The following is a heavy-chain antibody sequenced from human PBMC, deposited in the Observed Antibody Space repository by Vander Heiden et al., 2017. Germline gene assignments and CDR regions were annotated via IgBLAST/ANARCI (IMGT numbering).Heavy chain of an antibody. J-gene: IGHJ3*02. CDR1: GFTFSSFG. CDR2: IWYDASNK. V-gene: IGHV3-33*01. Sequence: QVHLVESGGGVVQPGRSLRLSLVASGFTFSSFGMHWVRQAPGKGLEWVAVIWYDASNKYYADSVKGRFTISRDNSKNTLYLQMNSLRAEDTAVYYCVRGGDAFDIWGQGTMVTVSS. CDR3: VRGGDAFDI.